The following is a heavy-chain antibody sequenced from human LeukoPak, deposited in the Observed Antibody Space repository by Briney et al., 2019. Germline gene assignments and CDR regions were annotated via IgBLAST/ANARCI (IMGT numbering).Heavy chain of an antibody. CDR2: IYYSGST. D-gene: IGHD5-18*01. CDR3: AREGVDTAMGSFDY. J-gene: IGHJ4*02. CDR1: GGSISSYY. V-gene: IGHV4-59*01. Sequence: SETLSLTCTVSGGSISSYYWSWIRQPPGKGLERIGYIYYSGSTNYNPSLKSRVTISVDTSKNQFSLKLSSVTAADTAVYYCAREGVDTAMGSFDYWGQGTLVTVSS.